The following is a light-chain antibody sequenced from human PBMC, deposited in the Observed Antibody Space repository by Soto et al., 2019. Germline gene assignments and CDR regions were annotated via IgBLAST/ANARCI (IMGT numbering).Light chain of an antibody. V-gene: IGKV1-9*01. CDR2: AAS. CDR3: QQSYNFPRT. J-gene: IGKJ1*01. Sequence: DIQLTQSPSFLSASVGDRVTITCRASQGINIFLAWFQQKPGKAPNLLISAASTLQSGIPSRFSGSASGTEFTLTITSLQPEDFATYYCQQSYNFPRTFGQGTKVDIK. CDR1: QGINIF.